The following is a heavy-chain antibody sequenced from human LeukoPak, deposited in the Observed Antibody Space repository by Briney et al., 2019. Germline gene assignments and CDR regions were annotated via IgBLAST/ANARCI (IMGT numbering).Heavy chain of an antibody. CDR1: GFTFTNYA. J-gene: IGHJ4*02. Sequence: GGSLRLSCAASGFTFTNYAMSWVRQAPGKGLEWVSTIGKSGGGTYYADSVKGRFTISRDNSKSTLYLQMNSLRAEDTAVYYCAKRDSAGLYYFDYWGQGTLVTLSS. V-gene: IGHV3-23*01. CDR3: AKRDSAGLYYFDY. CDR2: IGKSGGGT. D-gene: IGHD5-18*01.